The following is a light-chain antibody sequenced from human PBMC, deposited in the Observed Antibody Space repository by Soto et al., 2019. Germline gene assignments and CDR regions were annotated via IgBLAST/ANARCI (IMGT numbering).Light chain of an antibody. CDR3: GSYTGTTYV. V-gene: IGLV2-14*01. Sequence: QSALTQPASVSGSPGQSITISCTGTSGDVGVYKFVSWYQQHPGKAPKLIIYEVSNRPSGVSSRFSGSMSGNTASLTISGLQAEDEADHYCGSYTGTTYVFGTGTKVTVL. J-gene: IGLJ1*01. CDR1: SGDVGVYKF. CDR2: EVS.